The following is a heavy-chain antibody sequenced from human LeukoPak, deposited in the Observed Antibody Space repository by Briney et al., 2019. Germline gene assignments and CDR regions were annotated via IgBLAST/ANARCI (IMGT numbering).Heavy chain of an antibody. Sequence: SETLSLTCTVSGGSITNYFWSWIRQPPGKGLEWIGHVYYTGITTYNPSLRSRLTISVDRSKNHFSLRLNSVTAADTAIYYCARHVNGGTYPLDFWGQGTLVTVSS. V-gene: IGHV4-59*08. CDR2: VYYTGIT. D-gene: IGHD1-26*01. CDR1: GGSITNYF. J-gene: IGHJ4*02. CDR3: ARHVNGGTYPLDF.